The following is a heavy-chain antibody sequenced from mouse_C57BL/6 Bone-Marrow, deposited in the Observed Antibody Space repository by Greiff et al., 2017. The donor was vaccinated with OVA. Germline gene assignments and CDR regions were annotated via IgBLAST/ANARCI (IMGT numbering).Heavy chain of an antibody. CDR2: IYPYNGGT. CDR1: GYTFTDYY. CDR3: ARWGTPDYFDY. Sequence: LQQSGPVLVKPGASVKMSCKASGYTFTDYYMNWVKQSHGKSLEWIGVIYPYNGGTSYNQKFKGKATLTFDKSSSTAYMELNSLTSEDSAVYYCARWGTPDYFDYWGQGTTLTVSS. D-gene: IGHD3-1*01. J-gene: IGHJ2*01. V-gene: IGHV1-19*01.